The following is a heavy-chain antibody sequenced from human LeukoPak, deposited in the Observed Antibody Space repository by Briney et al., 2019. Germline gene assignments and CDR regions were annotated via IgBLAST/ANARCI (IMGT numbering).Heavy chain of an antibody. J-gene: IGHJ3*02. CDR1: GFTFDDYA. Sequence: PGGSLRLSCAASGFTFDDYAMHWVRQAPGKGLEWVSGISWNSGSIGYADSVKGRFTISRDNAKNSLYLQMNSLRAEDTALYYRAKDNDSSGLGRAFDIWGQGTMVTVSS. CDR2: ISWNSGSI. D-gene: IGHD3-22*01. CDR3: AKDNDSSGLGRAFDI. V-gene: IGHV3-9*01.